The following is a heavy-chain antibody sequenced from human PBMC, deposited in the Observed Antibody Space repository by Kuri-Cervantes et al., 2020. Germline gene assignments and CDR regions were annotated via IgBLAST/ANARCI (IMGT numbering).Heavy chain of an antibody. CDR2: INPSGGST. CDR3: ARVGGSYYDFWSGSEWFDP. D-gene: IGHD3-3*01. J-gene: IGHJ5*02. Sequence: ASVKVSCKASGYTFTSYYMHWVRQAPGQGLEWMGIINPSGGSTSYAQKFQGRVTMTRDTSVSTAYMELSRLRSDDTAVYYCARVGGSYYDFWSGSEWFDPWGQGTLVTVSS. V-gene: IGHV1-46*01. CDR1: GYTFTSYY.